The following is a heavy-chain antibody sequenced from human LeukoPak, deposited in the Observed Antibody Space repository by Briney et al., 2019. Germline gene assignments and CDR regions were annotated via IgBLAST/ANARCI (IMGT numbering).Heavy chain of an antibody. CDR3: AKDPFEEYYFDY. CDR1: GFTFSSYG. CDR2: IRYDGSNK. Sequence: SGGSLRLSCAASGFTFSSYGMHWVRQAPGKGLEWVAIIRYDGSNKYYADSVKGRFTISRDNSKNTLYLQMNSLRAEDTAVYYCAKDPFEEYYFDYWGQGTLVTVSS. J-gene: IGHJ4*02. D-gene: IGHD3-10*01. V-gene: IGHV3-30*02.